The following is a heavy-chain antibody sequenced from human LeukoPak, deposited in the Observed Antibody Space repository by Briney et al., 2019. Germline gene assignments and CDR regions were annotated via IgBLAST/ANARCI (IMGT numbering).Heavy chain of an antibody. V-gene: IGHV1-2*02. CDR1: GYIFTDYY. CDR3: ARELLYYGMDV. CDR2: INPNSGDT. D-gene: IGHD2-2*02. Sequence: ASVKVSCKASGYIFTDYYLHWVRQAPGQGLEWKGWINPNSGDTNYAQKFQGRVTMTRDTSINTAYMELSRLRSDDTAVYYCARELLYYGMDVWGQGTTVTVSS. J-gene: IGHJ6*02.